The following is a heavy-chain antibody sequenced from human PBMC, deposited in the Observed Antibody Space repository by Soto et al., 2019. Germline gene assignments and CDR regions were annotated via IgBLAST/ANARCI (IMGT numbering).Heavy chain of an antibody. V-gene: IGHV4-59*01. D-gene: IGHD3-22*01. CDR1: GGSISSYY. Sequence: NPSETLSLTCTVSGGSISSYYWSWIRQPPGKGLEWIGYIYYSGSTNYNPSLKSRVTISVDTSKNQFSLKLSSVTAADTAVYYCAREVNHYYYGMDVWGQGTTVTVSS. CDR2: IYYSGST. CDR3: AREVNHYYYGMDV. J-gene: IGHJ6*02.